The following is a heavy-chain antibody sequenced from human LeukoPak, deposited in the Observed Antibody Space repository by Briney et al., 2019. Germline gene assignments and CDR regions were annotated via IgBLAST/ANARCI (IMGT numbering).Heavy chain of an antibody. J-gene: IGHJ3*02. CDR1: GGTFSIYA. Sequence: GASVKVSCKASGGTFSIYAISWVRQAPGQGLEWMGVIIPIFGTANYAQKFQGRVTITTDESTSTAYMELSSLRSEDTPVYYCASYCGGDCYPNHDAFDIWGQGTMVTVSS. V-gene: IGHV1-69*05. CDR2: IIPIFGTA. D-gene: IGHD2-21*02. CDR3: ASYCGGDCYPNHDAFDI.